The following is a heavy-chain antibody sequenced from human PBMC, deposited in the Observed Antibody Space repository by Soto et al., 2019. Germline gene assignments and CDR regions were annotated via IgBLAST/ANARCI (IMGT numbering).Heavy chain of an antibody. J-gene: IGHJ6*02. CDR2: IYYLGNT. Sequence: SETLSLTCTVSGGSISSGSSYWGWIRQPPGKGLEWIGGIYYLGNTYYNPSLGSRVSISVDTSKNQFSLKLSSVTAADAAVYYCARLLEWLRDPYYYYGMDVWGQGTTVTVSS. CDR1: GGSISSGSSY. D-gene: IGHD5-12*01. CDR3: ARLLEWLRDPYYYYGMDV. V-gene: IGHV4-39*07.